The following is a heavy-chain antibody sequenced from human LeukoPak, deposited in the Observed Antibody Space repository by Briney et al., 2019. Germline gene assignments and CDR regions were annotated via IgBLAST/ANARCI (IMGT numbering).Heavy chain of an antibody. CDR1: GFTFSNYA. Sequence: GGSLRLSCAASGFTFSNYAMHWVRQAPGKGLEWVAVISSDGSNKYYADSVKGRFTISRDNSKNTLYLQMNSLRAEDTALYYCARDLSRVPQAFEYWGQGTLVTVSS. CDR2: ISSDGSNK. V-gene: IGHV3-30-3*01. J-gene: IGHJ4*02. D-gene: IGHD1-1*01. CDR3: ARDLSRVPQAFEY.